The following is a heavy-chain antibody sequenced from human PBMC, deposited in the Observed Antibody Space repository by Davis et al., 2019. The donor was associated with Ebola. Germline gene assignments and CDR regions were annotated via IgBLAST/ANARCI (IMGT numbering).Heavy chain of an antibody. Sequence: PGGSLRLSCTASGFTFGDYAMSWFRQAPGKGLEWVGFIRSKAYGGTTEYAASVKGRFTISRDDSKSIAYLQVNSLKTEDTAVYYCTRTYYYDSSGYHLDYWGQGTLVTVSS. CDR1: GFTFGDYA. CDR3: TRTYYYDSSGYHLDY. D-gene: IGHD3-22*01. V-gene: IGHV3-49*03. J-gene: IGHJ4*02. CDR2: IRSKAYGGTT.